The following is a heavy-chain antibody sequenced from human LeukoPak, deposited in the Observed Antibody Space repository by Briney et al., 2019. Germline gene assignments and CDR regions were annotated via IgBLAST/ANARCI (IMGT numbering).Heavy chain of an antibody. CDR2: IYYSGST. CDR3: ARESGSSGYYYGGGYFDY. J-gene: IGHJ4*02. V-gene: IGHV4-31*03. Sequence: SETLSLTCTVSGGSISSGGYFWSWIRQHPGKGLEWIGYIYYSGSTYYNPSLKSRVTISVDTSKNQFSLKLSSVTAADTAVYYCARESGSSGYYYGGGYFDYWGQGTLVTVSS. D-gene: IGHD3-22*01. CDR1: GGSISSGGYF.